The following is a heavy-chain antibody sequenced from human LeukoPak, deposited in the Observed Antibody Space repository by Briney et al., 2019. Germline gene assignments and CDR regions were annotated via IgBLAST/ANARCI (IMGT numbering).Heavy chain of an antibody. CDR1: GFPLSSYS. Sequence: PGGSLRLSCAASGFPLSSYSINWFRQAPGKGLEWVAYISASGSNIYYVDSVMGRFTVSRDNPKSSLFLQMNSPRAEYTAVYYCARVKGTYFDYWGQGALVTVSS. CDR3: ARVKGTYFDY. V-gene: IGHV3-48*01. J-gene: IGHJ4*02. D-gene: IGHD1-1*01. CDR2: ISASGSNI.